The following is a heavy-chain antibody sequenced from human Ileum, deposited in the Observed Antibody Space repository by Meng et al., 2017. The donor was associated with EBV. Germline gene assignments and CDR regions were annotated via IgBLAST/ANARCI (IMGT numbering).Heavy chain of an antibody. J-gene: IGHJ4*02. CDR2: ISGGGGHA. CDR3: AKNAATGLAYYDY. V-gene: IGHV3-23*01. CDR1: GFTFCSYA. D-gene: IGHD6-13*01. Sequence: EVQLLESGGGLVQPGGSLRLSCAASGFTFCSYAMTWVRQAPGKGLEWVSAISGGGGHAYYADSVKGRFSTSRDNSKNTVSLQLNSLTAEDTAVYFCAKNAATGLAYYDYWGQGTLVTVSS.